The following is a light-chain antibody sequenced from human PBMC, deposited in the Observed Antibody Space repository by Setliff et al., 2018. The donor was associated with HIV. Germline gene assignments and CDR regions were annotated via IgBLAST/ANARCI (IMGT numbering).Light chain of an antibody. CDR1: SDDVGSYNY. J-gene: IGLJ1*01. V-gene: IGLV2-14*03. Sequence: QSVLTQPASVSGAPGQSITISCTGASDDVGSYNYVSWYQQHPGKAPKLMIYDVTNRPSGVSDRFSGSKSGNTASLTISGLQAEDVADYYCNSYTSTTFYVFGSGTKVTVL. CDR3: NSYTSTTFYV. CDR2: DVT.